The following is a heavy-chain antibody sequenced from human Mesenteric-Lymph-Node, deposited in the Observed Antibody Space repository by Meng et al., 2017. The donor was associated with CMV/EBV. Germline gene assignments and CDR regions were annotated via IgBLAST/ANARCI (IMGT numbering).Heavy chain of an antibody. V-gene: IGHV3-23*01. CDR3: AKDETVGATSPFDY. J-gene: IGHJ4*02. D-gene: IGHD2-15*01. Sequence: GESLKISCEVSGFIFSSYFMSWVRQAPGEGLEWVAVISGSGTSKYYADSVKGRFFISRDNSRDTLYLQMKSLRADDTAAYYCAKDETVGATSPFDYWGQGTLVTVSS. CDR2: ISGSGTSK. CDR1: GFIFSSYF.